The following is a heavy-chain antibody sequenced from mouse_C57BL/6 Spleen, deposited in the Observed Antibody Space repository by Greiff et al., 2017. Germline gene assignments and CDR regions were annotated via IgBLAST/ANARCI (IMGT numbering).Heavy chain of an antibody. Sequence: DVQLVEPGGDFVKPGGSLKLSCAASGFTFSSYGMSWVRQTPDKGLEWVATIGSFGSYTYYPDSVKGRVTMTGDKANNTLYLQLSSLKSEDTAMYYCARKTETGVYYFDYWGQGTTLTVSS. D-gene: IGHD4-1*01. CDR2: IGSFGSYT. CDR1: GFTFSSYG. J-gene: IGHJ2*01. V-gene: IGHV5-6*01. CDR3: ARKTETGVYYFDY.